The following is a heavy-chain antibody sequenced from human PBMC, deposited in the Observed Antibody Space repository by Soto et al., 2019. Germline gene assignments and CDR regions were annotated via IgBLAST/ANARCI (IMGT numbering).Heavy chain of an antibody. V-gene: IGHV1-69*13. D-gene: IGHD1-1*01. J-gene: IGHJ6*02. CDR1: GGTFSSYA. CDR2: IIPIFGTA. Sequence: ASVKVSCKASGGTFSSYAISWVRQAPGQGLEWMGGIIPIFGTANYAQKFQGRVTITADESTSTAYMELSSLRSEDTAVYYCAREKANWNYDYYYGMDVWGQGTTVTVSS. CDR3: AREKANWNYDYYYGMDV.